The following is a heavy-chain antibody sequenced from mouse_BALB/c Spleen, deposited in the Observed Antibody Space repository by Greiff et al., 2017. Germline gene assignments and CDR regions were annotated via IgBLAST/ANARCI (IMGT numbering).Heavy chain of an antibody. J-gene: IGHJ2*01. V-gene: IGHV5-17*02. CDR1: GFTFSSFG. D-gene: IGHD1-2*01. CDR2: ISSGSSTI. CDR3: ARSGGLRLYYFDY. Sequence: EVMLVESGGGLVQPGGSRKLSCAASGFTFSSFGMHWVRQAPEKGLEWVAYISSGSSTIYSADTVKGRVTISRDNPKNTLFPQMTSLRSEDTAMYYCARSGGLRLYYFDYWGQGTTLTVSS.